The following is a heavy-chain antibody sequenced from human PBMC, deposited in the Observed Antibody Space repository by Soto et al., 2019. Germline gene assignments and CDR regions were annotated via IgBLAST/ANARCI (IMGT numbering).Heavy chain of an antibody. D-gene: IGHD4-17*01. J-gene: IGHJ4*02. V-gene: IGHV4-39*01. CDR2: IYYSGST. Sequence: QLQLQESGPGLVKPSETLSLTCTVSGGSISSSSYYWGWIRQPPGKGLEWIGSIYYSGSTYYNPSLKSRVTISVDTSKNQFSLKLSSVTAADTAVYYCARLDYPTTEPHFDYWGQGTLVTVSS. CDR1: GGSISSSSYY. CDR3: ARLDYPTTEPHFDY.